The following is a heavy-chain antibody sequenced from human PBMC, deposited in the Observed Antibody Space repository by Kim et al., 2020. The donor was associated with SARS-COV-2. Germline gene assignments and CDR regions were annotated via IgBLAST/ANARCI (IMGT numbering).Heavy chain of an antibody. Sequence: YYSASVKGRFTITRDNAKNSLYLQMNSLRAEDTAVYYCARDVPLVPGFDVWGQGTTVTVSS. J-gene: IGHJ6*02. D-gene: IGHD6-13*01. V-gene: IGHV3-21*01. CDR3: ARDVPLVPGFDV.